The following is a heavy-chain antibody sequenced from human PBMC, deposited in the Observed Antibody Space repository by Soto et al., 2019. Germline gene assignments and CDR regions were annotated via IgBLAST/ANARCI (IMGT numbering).Heavy chain of an antibody. CDR2: SSSSSSDI. J-gene: IGHJ6*02. D-gene: IGHD2-15*01. Sequence: GGSLRLSCAASGFTFSSYSMNWVRQAPGKGLERVSSSSSSSSDIYYADPVKAQFTISRNNPKNSLYLQMNSLRAEDTAVYYCARVLRLYCSGGSCYSSYYYYGMDVWGQGTTVTVSS. CDR3: ARVLRLYCSGGSCYSSYYYYGMDV. CDR1: GFTFSSYS. V-gene: IGHV3-21*01.